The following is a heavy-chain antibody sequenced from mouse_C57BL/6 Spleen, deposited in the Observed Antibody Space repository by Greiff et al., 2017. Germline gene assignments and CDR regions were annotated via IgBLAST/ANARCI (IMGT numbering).Heavy chain of an antibody. CDR1: GYTFTDYE. D-gene: IGHD1-1*01. J-gene: IGHJ2*01. V-gene: IGHV1-15*01. CDR3: KRDGSSLDY. Sequence: QVQLQQSGAELVRPGASVTLSCKASGYTFTDYEMHWVKQTPVHGLEWIGSIDPETGGTAYNQKFKGKAILTADKSSSTAYMELRSLTSEDSAVYYCKRDGSSLDYWGQGTTLTVSS. CDR2: IDPETGGT.